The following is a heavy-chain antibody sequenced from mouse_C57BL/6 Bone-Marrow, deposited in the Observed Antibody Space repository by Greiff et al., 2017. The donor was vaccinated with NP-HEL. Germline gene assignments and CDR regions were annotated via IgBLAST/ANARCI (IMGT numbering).Heavy chain of an antibody. J-gene: IGHJ1*03. Sequence: QVHVKQSGAELARPGASVKLSCKASGYTFTSYGISWVKQRPGQGLEWIGEIYPRSGHTYYNEKFKGKATLTADKSSSTAYMELRSLTSEDSAVYFCARLRYFDVWGTGTTVTVSS. CDR3: ARLRYFDV. CDR2: IYPRSGHT. CDR1: GYTFTSYG. V-gene: IGHV1-81*01.